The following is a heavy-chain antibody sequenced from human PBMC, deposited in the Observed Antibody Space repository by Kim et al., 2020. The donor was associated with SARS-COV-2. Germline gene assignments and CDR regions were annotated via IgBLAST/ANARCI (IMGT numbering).Heavy chain of an antibody. CDR3: ARVRLPRHQHFDY. J-gene: IGHJ4*02. CDR1: GGSFSGYY. Sequence: SETLSLTCAVYGGSFSGYYWSWIRQPPGKGLEWIGEINHSGSTNYNPSLKSRVTISVDTSKNQFSLKLSSVTAADTAVYYCARVRLPRHQHFDYWGQGTL. V-gene: IGHV4-34*01. CDR2: INHSGST.